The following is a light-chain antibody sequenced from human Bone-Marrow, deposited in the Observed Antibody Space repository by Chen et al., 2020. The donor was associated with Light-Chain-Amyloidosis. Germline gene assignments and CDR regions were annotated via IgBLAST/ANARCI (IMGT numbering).Light chain of an antibody. CDR2: KDS. CDR3: QSADSTGIYRV. J-gene: IGLJ3*02. Sequence: YELTQPPSVSVSPGQTARITCSGDALPDQYASWYQQKAGQAPVLVINKDSERPSGIPERVSGSSSGTTVTLTISGVQAEDEAVYYCQSADSTGIYRVFGGGTKLTVL. CDR1: ALPDQY. V-gene: IGLV3-25*03.